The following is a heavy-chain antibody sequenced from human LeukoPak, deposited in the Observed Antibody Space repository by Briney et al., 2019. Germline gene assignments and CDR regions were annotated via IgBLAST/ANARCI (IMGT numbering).Heavy chain of an antibody. CDR1: GCTFTGYY. V-gene: IGHV1-2*04. Sequence: ASVKVSCKASGCTFTGYYMHWVRQAPGQGVEWLGWINPNSGGTNYAQKFQGWVTMTRDTSISTAYMELSRLRSDDTGVYYCARAESVIVVVPAAGLDYWGQGTLVTVSS. CDR3: ARAESVIVVVPAAGLDY. J-gene: IGHJ4*02. CDR2: INPNSGGT. D-gene: IGHD2-2*01.